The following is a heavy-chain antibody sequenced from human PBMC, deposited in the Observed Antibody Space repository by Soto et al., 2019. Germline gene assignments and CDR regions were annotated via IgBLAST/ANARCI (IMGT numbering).Heavy chain of an antibody. J-gene: IGHJ5*02. Sequence: QVQLVQSGAELKKPGASVKISCETSGYRFSTSGIHWLRQAPGQSLEWMGWINAADGDTKYSQKFQGRVTLSRDTSASTAYMEPSSLTSEDTSIYYCARDSQRVQIPSTGWFDPWGQGTVVTVSS. CDR1: GYRFSTSG. V-gene: IGHV1-3*01. CDR2: INAADGDT. CDR3: ARDSQRVQIPSTGWFDP. D-gene: IGHD2-2*01.